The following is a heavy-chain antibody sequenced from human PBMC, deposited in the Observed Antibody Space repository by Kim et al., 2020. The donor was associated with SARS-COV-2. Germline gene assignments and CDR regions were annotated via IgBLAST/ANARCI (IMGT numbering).Heavy chain of an antibody. CDR3: ASDKDDSSSF. Sequence: GTNYAQKFQGRVTMTRDTSISTAYMGLSRLRSDDTAVYYCASDKDDSSSFWGQGTLVTVSS. CDR2: GT. J-gene: IGHJ4*02. V-gene: IGHV1-2*02. D-gene: IGHD6-13*01.